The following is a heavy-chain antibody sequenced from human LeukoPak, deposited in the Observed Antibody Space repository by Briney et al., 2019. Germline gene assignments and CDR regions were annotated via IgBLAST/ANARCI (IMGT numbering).Heavy chain of an antibody. CDR2: IYYSGST. CDR3: ARVVYYYYYYMDV. Sequence: SETLSLTCTVSGYSLRSGFYWGWIRQPPGKGLEWIGYIYYSGSTNYNPSLKSRVTISVDTSKNQFSLKLSSVTAADTAVYYCARVVYYYYYYMDVWGKGTTVTVSS. V-gene: IGHV4-61*01. CDR1: GYSLRSGFY. J-gene: IGHJ6*03.